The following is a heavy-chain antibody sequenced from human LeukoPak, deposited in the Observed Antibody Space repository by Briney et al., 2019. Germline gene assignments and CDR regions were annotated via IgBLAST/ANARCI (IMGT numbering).Heavy chain of an antibody. Sequence: SETLSLTCAVSGYSISSGYYWGWIRQPPGKGLEWIGSIYHSGSTYYNPSLKSRVTISVDTSKNQFSLKLSSVTAADTAVYYCAKSEQQLGPRRWFDPWGQGTLVTVSP. CDR3: AKSEQQLGPRRWFDP. CDR1: GYSISSGYY. D-gene: IGHD6-13*01. J-gene: IGHJ5*02. V-gene: IGHV4-38-2*01. CDR2: IYHSGST.